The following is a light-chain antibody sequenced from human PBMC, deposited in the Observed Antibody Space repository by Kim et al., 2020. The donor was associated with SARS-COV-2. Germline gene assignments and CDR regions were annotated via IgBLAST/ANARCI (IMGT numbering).Light chain of an antibody. V-gene: IGKV1-NL1*01. CDR1: QCISNS. Sequence: STSVRDRVTITCRASQCISNSLAWYQQKPGKAPKLMLYSASRLHGGVPSRFRGSGSGTDYTLTISSLQAEDFATYYCQQYHGTPYTFGQGTKLEI. J-gene: IGKJ2*01. CDR2: SAS. CDR3: QQYHGTPYT.